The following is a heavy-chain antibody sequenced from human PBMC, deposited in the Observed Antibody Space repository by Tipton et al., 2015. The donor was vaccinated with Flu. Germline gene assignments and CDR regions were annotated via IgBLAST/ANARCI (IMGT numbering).Heavy chain of an antibody. V-gene: IGHV4-4*08. D-gene: IGHD6-13*01. CDR2: IYTSGST. J-gene: IGHJ2*01. CDR3: ARGVRIAAAGNWYFDL. Sequence: TLSLTCTVSGGSISSYYWSWIRQPPGKGLEWIGRIYTSGSTNYNPSLKSRVTISVDTSKNQFSLKLSSVTAADTAVYYCARGVRIAAAGNWYFDLWGRGTLVTVSS. CDR1: GGSISSYY.